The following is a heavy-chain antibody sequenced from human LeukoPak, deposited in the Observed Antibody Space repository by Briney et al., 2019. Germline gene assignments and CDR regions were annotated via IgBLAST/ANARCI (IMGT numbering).Heavy chain of an antibody. CDR2: ISSNGGST. D-gene: IGHD3-3*01. J-gene: IGHJ5*02. CDR3: VKAPYYDFWSGYHNWFDP. V-gene: IGHV3-64D*06. CDR1: GFTFSSYA. Sequence: PGGSLRLSCSASGFTFSSYAMHWVRQAPGKGLECVSAISSNGGSTYYADSVKGRFTISRDNSKNTLYLQMSSLRAEDTAVYYCVKAPYYDFWSGYHNWFDPWGQGTLVTVSS.